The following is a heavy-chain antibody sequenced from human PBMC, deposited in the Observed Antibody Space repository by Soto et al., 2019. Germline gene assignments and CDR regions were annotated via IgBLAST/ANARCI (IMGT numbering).Heavy chain of an antibody. CDR1: GDSINDENW. CDR3: ARGSPGKFDY. Sequence: PSETLSLTCRVSGDSINDENWWTWLRQPPGKRLEWIGDIYHTGRSSYNPSLTSRVAMSVDKSKNQFSLKLISVTAADTAVYYCARGSPGKFDYWGQGTLVTVSS. CDR2: IYHTGRS. V-gene: IGHV4-4*02. J-gene: IGHJ4*02.